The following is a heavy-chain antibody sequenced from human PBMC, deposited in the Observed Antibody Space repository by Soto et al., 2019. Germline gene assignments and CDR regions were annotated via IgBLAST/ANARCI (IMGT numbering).Heavy chain of an antibody. CDR1: GFTFSDHW. D-gene: IGHD3-16*01. CDR2: IKENGSDK. V-gene: IGHV3-7*03. J-gene: IGHJ6*02. CDR3: AKGGLADGMDV. Sequence: GGSLRLSCVASGFTFSDHWMSWVRQAPGKGLEWVANIKENGSDKYYVDTVKGRFTISRDNAKNTLYLQMNSLRAEDTAVYYCAKGGLADGMDVWGQGTTVTVSS.